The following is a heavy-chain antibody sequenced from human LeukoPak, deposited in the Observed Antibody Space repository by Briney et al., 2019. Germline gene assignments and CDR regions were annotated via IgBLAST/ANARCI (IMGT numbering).Heavy chain of an antibody. D-gene: IGHD2-15*01. Sequence: ASVTVSCKASGYTFTSYGISWVRQAPGQGLEWMGWISAYNGNTNYAQKLQGRVTMTTDTSTSTADMELRSLRSDDTAVYYCARVTEIFVVVAAAANLDYWGQGTLVTVSS. CDR3: ARVTEIFVVVAAAANLDY. CDR2: ISAYNGNT. V-gene: IGHV1-18*01. J-gene: IGHJ4*02. CDR1: GYTFTSYG.